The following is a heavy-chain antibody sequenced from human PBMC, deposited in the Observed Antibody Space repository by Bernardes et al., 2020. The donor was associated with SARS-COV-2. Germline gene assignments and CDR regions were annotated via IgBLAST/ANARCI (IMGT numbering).Heavy chain of an antibody. CDR3: ARESGTSLDYYGMDV. Sequence: SETLSLICTVSGGSISDSYWSWIRQPAGKGLEWIGRIYSSGSTSYNPSLRGRVTMSVDTSKKQFSLELNSVTAADTAVYYFARESGTSLDYYGMDVWGQGTTVTVSS. CDR1: GGSISDSY. V-gene: IGHV4-4*07. CDR2: IYSSGST. J-gene: IGHJ6*02.